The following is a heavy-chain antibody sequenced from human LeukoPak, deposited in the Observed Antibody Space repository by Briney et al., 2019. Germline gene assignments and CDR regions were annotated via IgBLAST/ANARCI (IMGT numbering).Heavy chain of an antibody. CDR2: VSSDGDGT. V-gene: IGHV3-64*01. J-gene: IGHJ4*02. CDR3: ARGKQLTPDY. CDR1: GFTFSAYA. Sequence: GGSLRLSCAASGFTFSAYAMHWVRQAPGRGLEYVSGVSSDGDGTYYANSVKGRFTISRDNSKNTPYVQMGSLRPEDMAVYYCARGKQLTPDYWGQGTLVTVSS. D-gene: IGHD6-13*01.